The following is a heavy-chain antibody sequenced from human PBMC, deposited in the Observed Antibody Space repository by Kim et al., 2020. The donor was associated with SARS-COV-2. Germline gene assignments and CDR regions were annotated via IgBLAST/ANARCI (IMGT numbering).Heavy chain of an antibody. Sequence: ASVKVSCKASGYTFTSYGISWVRQAPGQGLEWMGWISAYNGNTNYAQKLQGRVTMTTDTSTSTAYMELRSLRSDDTAVYYCARVITMVRGVIFGWFDPWGQGTLVTVSS. V-gene: IGHV1-18*01. D-gene: IGHD3-10*01. J-gene: IGHJ5*02. CDR2: ISAYNGNT. CDR1: GYTFTSYG. CDR3: ARVITMVRGVIFGWFDP.